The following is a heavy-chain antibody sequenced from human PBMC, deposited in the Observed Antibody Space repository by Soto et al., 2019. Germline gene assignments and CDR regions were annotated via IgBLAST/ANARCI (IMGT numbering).Heavy chain of an antibody. J-gene: IGHJ6*03. V-gene: IGHV4-4*02. CDR2: IYHSGST. CDR1: SGSISSSNW. CDR3: ASCILVVPDVTTASYYYYMAV. D-gene: IGHD2-2*01. Sequence: SETLSLTCAVSSGSISSSNWWSWVRQPPGKGLEWIGEIYHSGSTNYNPSLKSRVTISVDKSKNQFSLKLSSVTAADTAVYYCASCILVVPDVTTASYYYYMAVWGKGTTVTGSS.